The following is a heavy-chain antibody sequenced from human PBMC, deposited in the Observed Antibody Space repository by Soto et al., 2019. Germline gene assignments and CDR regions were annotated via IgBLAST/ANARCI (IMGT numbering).Heavy chain of an antibody. CDR2: INPATGAA. CDR3: ARGGGVGVAGSAAFDM. V-gene: IGHV1-2*02. D-gene: IGHD3-3*01. Sequence: QLHLVQSGAVVKKPGASVTVSCSASGYPVTAYYMHWVRQAPGRGLGWMGGINPATGAAKYTETSQGRATMTRDTSTSTGFMELRGLTSGDTAVFSYARGGGVGVAGSAAFDMWGQGTLVTVSS. CDR1: GYPVTAYY. J-gene: IGHJ3*02.